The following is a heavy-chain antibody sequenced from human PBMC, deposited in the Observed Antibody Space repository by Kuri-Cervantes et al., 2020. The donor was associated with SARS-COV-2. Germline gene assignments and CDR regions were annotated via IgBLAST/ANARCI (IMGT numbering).Heavy chain of an antibody. CDR3: ARGGSNYYGMDV. D-gene: IGHD4-11*01. Sequence: GESLKISCAASGFTVSSNYMSWVRQAPGKGLEWVSVIYSGGSTYYADSVKGRFTISRDNSKNTLYLQMNSLRAEDTAVYYCARGGSNYYGMDVWGQGPTVPVSS. J-gene: IGHJ6*02. CDR2: IYSGGST. CDR1: GFTVSSNY. V-gene: IGHV3-66*01.